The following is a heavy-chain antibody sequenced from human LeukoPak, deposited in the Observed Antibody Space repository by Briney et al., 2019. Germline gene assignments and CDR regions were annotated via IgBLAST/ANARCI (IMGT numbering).Heavy chain of an antibody. J-gene: IGHJ5*02. V-gene: IGHV3-23*01. CDR3: AKAPVAGNLNWFDP. CDR1: GFTFSSYA. D-gene: IGHD6-19*01. CDR2: ISGSGGST. Sequence: GGSLRLSCAASGFTFSSYAMSWVRQAPGKGLEWDSAISGSGGSTYYADSVKGRFTISRDNSKNTLYLQMNSLRAEDTAVYYCAKAPVAGNLNWFDPWGQGTLVTVSS.